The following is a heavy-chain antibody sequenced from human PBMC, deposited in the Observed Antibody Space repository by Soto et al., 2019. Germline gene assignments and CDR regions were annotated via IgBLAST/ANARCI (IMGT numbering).Heavy chain of an antibody. CDR2: IYYSGST. CDR1: GGSISSYY. D-gene: IGHD2-2*01. J-gene: IGHJ5*02. Sequence: SATLSLTCTVSGGSISSYYWSWIRRPPGKGLEWIGYIYYSGSTNYNPSLKSRVTISVDTSKNQFSLKLSSVTAADTAVYYCARAFGYCSSTSCLRGNWFDPWGQGTLVTVSS. V-gene: IGHV4-59*01. CDR3: ARAFGYCSSTSCLRGNWFDP.